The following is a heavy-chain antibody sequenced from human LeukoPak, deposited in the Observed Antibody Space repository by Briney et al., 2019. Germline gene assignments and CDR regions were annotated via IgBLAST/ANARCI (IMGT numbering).Heavy chain of an antibody. CDR2: IDYSGST. CDR1: DGSISSSSSF. Sequence: SETLSLTCTVSDGSISSSSSFWGWIRQPPGKGLEWIGSIDYSGSTYYNPSVKSRVTISADTSKNQFSLKLSSVTAADTAVYYCARRSSWYGYYFDHWGQGTLVTVSS. J-gene: IGHJ4*02. V-gene: IGHV4-39*01. D-gene: IGHD6-13*01. CDR3: ARRSSWYGYYFDH.